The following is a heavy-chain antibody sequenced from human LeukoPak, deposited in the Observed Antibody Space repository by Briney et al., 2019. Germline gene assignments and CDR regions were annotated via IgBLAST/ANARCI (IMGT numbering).Heavy chain of an antibody. J-gene: IGHJ4*02. Sequence: GALSLSCAASGFTFSSYAMHWVRQAPGKGLEWVAVISYDGSNKYYADSVKGRFTISRDNPKNTLYLQMNSLRAEDTAVYYCARSRPRKYCSGGSCYSNYFDYWGQGTLVTVSS. CDR1: GFTFSSYA. D-gene: IGHD2-15*01. V-gene: IGHV3-30*04. CDR2: ISYDGSNK. CDR3: ARSRPRKYCSGGSCYSNYFDY.